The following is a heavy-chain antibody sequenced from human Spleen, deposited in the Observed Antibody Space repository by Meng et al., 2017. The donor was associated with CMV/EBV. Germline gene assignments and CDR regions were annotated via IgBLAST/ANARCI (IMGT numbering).Heavy chain of an antibody. J-gene: IGHJ5*02. D-gene: IGHD2-2*01. Sequence: GGSLRLSCAASGFTFKYYGMSWVRQAPGKGLEWVSGINWNGGSTGYPDSVKGRFTISRDNAKNSLYLQMDSLRPEDTAVYYCARDRIVVIPAAPHWFDPWGQGTLVTVSS. CDR3: ARDRIVVIPAAPHWFDP. CDR1: GFTFKYYG. V-gene: IGHV3-20*04. CDR2: INWNGGST.